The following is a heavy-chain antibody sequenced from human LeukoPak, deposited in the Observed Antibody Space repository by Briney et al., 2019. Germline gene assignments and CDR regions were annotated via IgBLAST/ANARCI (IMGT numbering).Heavy chain of an antibody. D-gene: IGHD3-9*01. Sequence: PGGSLRLSCAASGFTFSSYGMSWVRQAPGKGLEWVSAINTSGGSTYYADSVKGRFTISRDNSKNTLYLQMNSLRAEDTAVYYCAKDRTWNDILTGYYIYDFDYWGQGTLVTVSS. J-gene: IGHJ4*02. CDR3: AKDRTWNDILTGYYIYDFDY. V-gene: IGHV3-23*01. CDR2: INTSGGST. CDR1: GFTFSSYG.